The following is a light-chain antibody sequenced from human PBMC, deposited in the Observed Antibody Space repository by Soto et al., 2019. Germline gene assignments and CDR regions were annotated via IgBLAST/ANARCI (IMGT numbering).Light chain of an antibody. CDR1: QSVSSSY. Sequence: EIVLTQSPGTLSLSPGERATLSCRASQSVSSSYLAWYQQKPGQAPRLLIYGASSRATGIPDRFSGSGSGTDFTLTISRLEPEDFAVYYFQQYGSSLGTFGQGTKVEI. J-gene: IGKJ1*01. CDR2: GAS. V-gene: IGKV3-20*01. CDR3: QQYGSSLGT.